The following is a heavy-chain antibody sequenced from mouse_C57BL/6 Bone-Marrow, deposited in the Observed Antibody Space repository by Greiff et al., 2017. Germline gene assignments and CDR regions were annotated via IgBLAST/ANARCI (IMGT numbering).Heavy chain of an antibody. CDR3: AIDDGYYDYFDY. V-gene: IGHV1-69*01. CDR2: IDPSDSYT. J-gene: IGHJ2*01. CDR1: GYTFTSYW. D-gene: IGHD2-3*01. Sequence: QVQLQQPGAELVMPGASVKLSCKASGYTFTSYWMHWVKQRPGQGLEWIGEIDPSDSYTNYNQNLKGKFTLTVDKSSSTAYMQRSSLTSEDSAVYYWAIDDGYYDYFDYWGQGTTLTVSS.